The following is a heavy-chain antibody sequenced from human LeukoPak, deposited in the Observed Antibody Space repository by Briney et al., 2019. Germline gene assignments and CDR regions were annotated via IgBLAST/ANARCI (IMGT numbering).Heavy chain of an antibody. D-gene: IGHD3-22*01. V-gene: IGHV4-30-2*01. Sequence: SQTLSLTCAVSGGSISSGGYSWSWIEQPPGKGLEWIGYMSHSGSTYYNPSLKSRVTISVDRSKNQFSLKLSSVTAADTAVYYCARSEGGYYDSSGYYPYWYFDLWGRGTLVTVSS. J-gene: IGHJ2*01. CDR2: MSHSGST. CDR3: ARSEGGYYDSSGYYPYWYFDL. CDR1: GGSISSGGYS.